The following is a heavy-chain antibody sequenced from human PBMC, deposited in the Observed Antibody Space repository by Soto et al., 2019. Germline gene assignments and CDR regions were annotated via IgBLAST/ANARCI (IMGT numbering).Heavy chain of an antibody. D-gene: IGHD2-21*01. V-gene: IGHV4-4*09. CDR1: GGSTSSDY. Sequence: PSETLSLTCTVSGGSTSSDYWSWIRQPPGKGLEWIGYIYNNVNTNYNPSLKSRVTMSADTSKNQFSLELSSVTAADTAVYYCARRGIVPLPGPPPTYYFFYYYFDVWGKGTTVTVSS. CDR2: IYNNVNT. J-gene: IGHJ6*03. CDR3: ARRGIVPLPGPPPTYYFFYYYFDV.